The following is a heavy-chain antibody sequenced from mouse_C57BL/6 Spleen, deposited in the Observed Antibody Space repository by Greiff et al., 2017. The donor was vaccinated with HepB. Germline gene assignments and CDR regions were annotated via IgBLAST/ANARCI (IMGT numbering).Heavy chain of an antibody. CDR3: ARWGVYGNLDY. J-gene: IGHJ2*01. D-gene: IGHD2-1*01. CDR1: GYTFTDYN. V-gene: IGHV1-22*01. CDR2: INPNNGST. Sequence: VQLQQSGPELVKPGASVKMSCKASGYTFTDYNMHWVKQSHGKSLEWIGYINPNNGSTSYNQKFKGKATLTVNKSSSTAYMELRSLTSEDSAVYYCARWGVYGNLDYWGQGTTLTVSS.